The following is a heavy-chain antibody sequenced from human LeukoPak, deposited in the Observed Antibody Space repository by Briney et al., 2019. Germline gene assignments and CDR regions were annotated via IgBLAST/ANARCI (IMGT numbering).Heavy chain of an antibody. Sequence: ASVKVSCKASGYTFTGYYMHWVRQAPGQGLEWMGWINPNSGGTNYAQKLQGRVTMTRDTSISTAYMELSRLRSDDTAVYYCARPGYCSSTSCTGDAVDIWGQGTMVTVSS. CDR1: GYTFTGYY. V-gene: IGHV1-2*02. D-gene: IGHD2-2*01. CDR3: ARPGYCSSTSCTGDAVDI. CDR2: INPNSGGT. J-gene: IGHJ3*02.